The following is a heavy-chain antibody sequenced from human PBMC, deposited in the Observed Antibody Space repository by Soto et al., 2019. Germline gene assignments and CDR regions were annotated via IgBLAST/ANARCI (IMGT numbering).Heavy chain of an antibody. D-gene: IGHD1-26*01. V-gene: IGHV5-51*01. CDR2: IFPGDSDT. CDR3: ARLGHGGSHLYFHHYGMDV. J-gene: IGHJ6*02. Sequence: GESLKISCQGSGFSFATYWIAWVRQMPGKGLECMGIIFPGDSDTRYSPSFQGQVTISADKSISTAYLQWGSLKASDTAIYYCARLGHGGSHLYFHHYGMDVWGRGTTVTVSS. CDR1: GFSFATYW.